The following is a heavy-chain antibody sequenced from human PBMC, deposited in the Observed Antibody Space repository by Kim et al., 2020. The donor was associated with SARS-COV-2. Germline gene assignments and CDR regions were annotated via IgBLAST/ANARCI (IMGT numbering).Heavy chain of an antibody. Sequence: SETLSLTCTVSGGSISSYYWSWIRQPPGKGLEWIGYIYYSGSTNYNPSLKSRVTISVDTSKNQFSLKLSSVTAADTAVYYCARGKQQLDLSWFAPWGQGTLVTGSS. CDR1: GGSISSYY. CDR2: IYYSGST. V-gene: IGHV4-59*01. CDR3: ARGKQQLDLSWFAP. J-gene: IGHJ5*02. D-gene: IGHD6-13*01.